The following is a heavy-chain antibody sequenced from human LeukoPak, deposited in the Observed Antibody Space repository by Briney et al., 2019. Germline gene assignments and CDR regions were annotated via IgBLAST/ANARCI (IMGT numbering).Heavy chain of an antibody. CDR3: ARSQGAFDI. CDR2: ISSSSNYI. Sequence: PGGSLRLFCAASGFTFSSYAMSWVRQAPGEGLEWVSSISSSSNYIYYADSVKGRFTISRDNAKNSLFLQMHSLRAEDTAVYYCARSQGAFDIWGQGTMVTVSS. J-gene: IGHJ3*02. V-gene: IGHV3-21*01. CDR1: GFTFSSYA.